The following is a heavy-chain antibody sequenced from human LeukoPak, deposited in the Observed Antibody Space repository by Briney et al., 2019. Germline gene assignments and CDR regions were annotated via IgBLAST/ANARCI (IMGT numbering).Heavy chain of an antibody. Sequence: ASVKVSCKASGYTFTSYAMHWVRQAPGQRLEWMGWINAGNGNTKYSQKFQGRVTITRDTSASTAYMELSSLRSEDTAVRYCARASGYSYGVNYWGQGTLVTVSS. J-gene: IGHJ4*02. CDR2: INAGNGNT. CDR1: GYTFTSYA. V-gene: IGHV1-3*01. D-gene: IGHD5-18*01. CDR3: ARASGYSYGVNY.